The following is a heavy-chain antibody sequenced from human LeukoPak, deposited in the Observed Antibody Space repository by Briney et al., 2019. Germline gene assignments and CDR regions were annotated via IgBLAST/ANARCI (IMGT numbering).Heavy chain of an antibody. CDR1: GGSISSYY. V-gene: IGHV4-59*01. J-gene: IGHJ4*02. Sequence: SETLSLTCTVSGGSISSYYWSWVRHPPGKGLEWIGYIYYSGSTNYNPSLKSRVTISVHTYENNFSLELSSVTAADTAVYYCARESYYYESSGYYPYYFDYWGQGILVSVSP. D-gene: IGHD3-22*01. CDR3: ARESYYYESSGYYPYYFDY. CDR2: IYYSGST.